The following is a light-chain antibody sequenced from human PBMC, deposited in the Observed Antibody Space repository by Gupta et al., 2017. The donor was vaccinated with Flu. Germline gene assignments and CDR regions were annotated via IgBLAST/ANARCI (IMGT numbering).Light chain of an antibody. CDR3: GTWDNSLSAWV. Sequence: QSVLTQPPSVSAAPGQKVTISCSGSSSNIGNHFVSWCRHLPGTAPNLLIYDNNKRPSGILDRFSGSKSGTSATLGITGLQTGDEADYYRGTWDNSLSAWVFGGGTKLTVL. CDR2: DNN. V-gene: IGLV1-51*01. CDR1: SSNIGNHF. J-gene: IGLJ3*02.